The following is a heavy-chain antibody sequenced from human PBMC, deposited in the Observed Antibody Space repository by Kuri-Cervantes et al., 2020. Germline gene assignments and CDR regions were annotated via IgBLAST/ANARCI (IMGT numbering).Heavy chain of an antibody. CDR1: GYTFTGYY. CDR2: MNPNSGNT. V-gene: IGHV1-2*02. J-gene: IGHJ6*02. CDR3: ARNGMDV. Sequence: ASVKVSCKASGYTFTGYYMHWVRQAPGQGLEWMGWMNPNSGNTGYAQKFQGRVTMTTDTSTSTAYMELRSLRSDDTAVYYCARNGMDVWGQGTTVTVSS.